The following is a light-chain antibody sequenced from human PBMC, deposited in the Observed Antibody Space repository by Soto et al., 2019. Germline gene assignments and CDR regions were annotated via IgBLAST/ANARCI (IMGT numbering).Light chain of an antibody. CDR1: RRSLLPVENPT. V-gene: IGKV2-30*02. CDR2: KVS. Sequence: VGMFRPPSSCPVTQEQRAPISAGLIRRSLLPVENPTLNWFQQRPGKSPGRLIYKVSTRASGVPDRFSGSGSGTDFTLRISRVEAEDVGVYYCMQGTHWPWTFGQGTKVEIK. J-gene: IGKJ1*01. CDR3: MQGTHWPWT.